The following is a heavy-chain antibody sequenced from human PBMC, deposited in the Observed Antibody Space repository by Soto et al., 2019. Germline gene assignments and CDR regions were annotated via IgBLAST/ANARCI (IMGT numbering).Heavy chain of an antibody. CDR1: GDSINTYY. CDR2: IYYSETP. J-gene: IGHJ3*02. CDR3: TRGMEQWLVRAFDI. D-gene: IGHD6-19*01. V-gene: IGHV4-59*01. Sequence: PSETLSLTCTVSGDSINTYYWSWIRQPPGKGLEWIGFIYYSETPTYNPSLKSRVTMSVDTSKKQVSLRLSSVTAADTAMYYCTRGMEQWLVRAFDIWGQGTMATVSS.